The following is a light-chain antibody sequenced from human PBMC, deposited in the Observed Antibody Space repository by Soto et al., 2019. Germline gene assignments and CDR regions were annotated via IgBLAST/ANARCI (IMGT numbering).Light chain of an antibody. CDR3: QRYNSYSAA. CDR2: KAS. CDR1: QTISSW. J-gene: IGKJ1*01. Sequence: DIQMTQSPSTLSGSVGDRVTITCRASQTISSWLAWYQQKPGKAPKLLIYKASTLKSGVPSRFSGSGSGTEFTLAVSRLQPDDFATYYCQRYNSYSAAFGQGTKVEL. V-gene: IGKV1-5*03.